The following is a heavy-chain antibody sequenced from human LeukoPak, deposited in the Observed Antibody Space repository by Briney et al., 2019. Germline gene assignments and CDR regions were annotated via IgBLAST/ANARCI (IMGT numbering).Heavy chain of an antibody. D-gene: IGHD6-19*01. CDR1: GFTFSNYA. J-gene: IGHJ4*02. CDR2: ISFSGGST. Sequence: GGSLRLSCAASGFTFSNYAMSWVRQAPGKGLECVSRISFSGGSTYYADSAKGRFTISRDNSKNTVYLQMNSLRAEDTAVYYCANWDGSYSSGWYDYWGQGTLVTVSS. CDR3: ANWDGSYSSGWYDY. V-gene: IGHV3-23*01.